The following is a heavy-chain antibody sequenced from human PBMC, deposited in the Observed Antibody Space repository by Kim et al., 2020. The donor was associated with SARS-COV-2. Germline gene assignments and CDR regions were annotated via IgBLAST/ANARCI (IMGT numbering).Heavy chain of an antibody. CDR2: IDPSDSYT. CDR3: ARRGFWSGYYMEEAYGMDV. J-gene: IGHJ6*02. Sequence: GESLKISCKGSGYSFTSYWISWVRQMPGKGLEWMGRIDPSDSYTNYSPSFQGHVTISADKSISTAYLQWSSLKASDTAMYYCARRGFWSGYYMEEAYGMDVWGQGTTVTVSS. D-gene: IGHD3-3*01. V-gene: IGHV5-10-1*01. CDR1: GYSFTSYW.